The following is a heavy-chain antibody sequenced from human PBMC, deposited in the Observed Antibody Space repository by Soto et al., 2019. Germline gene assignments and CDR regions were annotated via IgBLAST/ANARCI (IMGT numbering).Heavy chain of an antibody. V-gene: IGHV3-30-3*01. J-gene: IGHJ6*02. D-gene: IGHD2-15*01. CDR3: ARGRDIYYYYGMDV. CDR1: GFTFSSYA. Sequence: GGSLRLSCAASGFTFSSYAMHWVRQAPGKGLEWVAVISYDGSNKYYADSVKGRFTISRDNSKNTLYLQMNSLRAEDTAVYYCARGRDIYYYYGMDVWGQGTTVTVSS. CDR2: ISYDGSNK.